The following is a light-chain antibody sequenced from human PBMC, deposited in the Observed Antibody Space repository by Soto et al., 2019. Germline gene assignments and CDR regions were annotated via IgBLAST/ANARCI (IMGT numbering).Light chain of an antibody. J-gene: IGKJ5*01. CDR3: QQYGSNPSFT. CDR1: QSVPSNY. Sequence: IVLTQSPGTLSLSPGERATLSCRASQSVPSNYVAWYQQKPGQAPRLLIYAASSRTTGIPDRSSGSGSGTACTLTISRSEPDDFAVYYCQQYGSNPSFTFGQGTRLEMK. V-gene: IGKV3-20*01. CDR2: AAS.